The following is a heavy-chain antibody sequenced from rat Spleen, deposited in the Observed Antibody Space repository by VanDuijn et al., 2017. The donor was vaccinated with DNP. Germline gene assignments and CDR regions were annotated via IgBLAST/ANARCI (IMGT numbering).Heavy chain of an antibody. V-gene: IGHV5-31*01. Sequence: EVQLVESGGDLVQPGRTLKLSCVASGFTFNNYWMTWIRQVPGKGLEWVASITSSGGSTYYPDSVKGRFNISRDNAKNTLYLQMNSLRSEDTATYYCAKDRDGGFAMDAWGQGTSVTVSS. CDR2: ITSSGGST. J-gene: IGHJ4*01. D-gene: IGHD4-4*01. CDR3: AKDRDGGFAMDA. CDR1: GFTFNNYW.